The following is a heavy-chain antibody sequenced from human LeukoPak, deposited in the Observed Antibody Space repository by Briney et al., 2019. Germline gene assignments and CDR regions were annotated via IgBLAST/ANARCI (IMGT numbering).Heavy chain of an antibody. CDR1: GFTFSSYA. J-gene: IGHJ6*03. CDR3: AKVIVPFYYYYRDV. CDR2: ISGSGGST. V-gene: IGHV3-23*01. Sequence: GGSLRLSCAASGFTFSSYAMSWVRQAPGKGLEWVSAISGSGGSTYYADSVKGRFTISRDNSKNTLYLQMNSLRAEDTAVYYCAKVIVPFYYYYRDVWGKGPTVTVSS. D-gene: IGHD2-15*01.